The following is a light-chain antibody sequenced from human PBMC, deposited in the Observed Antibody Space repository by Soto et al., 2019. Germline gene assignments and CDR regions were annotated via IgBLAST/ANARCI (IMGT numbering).Light chain of an antibody. CDR3: QQFNNRPPWT. Sequence: EIVLTQSPATLSVSPGESATLFCRASQSVSNNLAWYQHKPGQAPRLLIYVASTRATGVPDRFSGSGSGTECSLTISSLQSEDFAVYYCQQFNNRPPWTFGQGTKVEIK. V-gene: IGKV3-15*01. CDR1: QSVSNN. CDR2: VAS. J-gene: IGKJ1*01.